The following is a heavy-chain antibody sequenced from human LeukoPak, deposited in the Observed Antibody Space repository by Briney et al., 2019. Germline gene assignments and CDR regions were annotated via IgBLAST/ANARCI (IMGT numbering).Heavy chain of an antibody. CDR3: ASMSYSSGWYYDSFDI. CDR1: GGTFTNYA. J-gene: IGHJ3*02. Sequence: ASVKVSCKASGGTFTNYAMHWVRQAPGQRLEWMGWVNAGNGNTKYSQKFQDRVTITRDTSASAAYMELTSLRSEDTAVYYCASMSYSSGWYYDSFDIWGPGTMVTVSS. V-gene: IGHV1-3*01. D-gene: IGHD6-19*01. CDR2: VNAGNGNT.